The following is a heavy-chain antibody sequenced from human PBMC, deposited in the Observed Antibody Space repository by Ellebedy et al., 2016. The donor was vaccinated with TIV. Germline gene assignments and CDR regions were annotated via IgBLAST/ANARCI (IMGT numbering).Heavy chain of an antibody. J-gene: IGHJ4*02. CDR1: GYSFSSHS. CDR2: IDPRDSYT. D-gene: IGHD2-8*01. Sequence: GESLKISXKASGYSFSSHSISWVRQMPGKGLEWVGRIDPRDSYTNYSPSFQGHVTISADKSITTVYLQWSSLKASDTAMYYCTFLNGPFDYWGQGTLVSVSS. V-gene: IGHV5-10-1*01. CDR3: TFLNGPFDY.